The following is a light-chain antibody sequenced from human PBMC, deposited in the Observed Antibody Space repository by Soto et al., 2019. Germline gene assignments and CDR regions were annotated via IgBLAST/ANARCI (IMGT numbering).Light chain of an antibody. Sequence: EIVVTQSPDTLSVSPGEGATPSCTVSQSIRSNFAWYQQRPGQAPRLLLYGASARADGIPARFTGSGSGTEFTLPISSLQSEDFAVYYCQQYHIWPPWTSGQGTKVDI. CDR2: GAS. J-gene: IGKJ1*01. CDR1: QSIRSN. CDR3: QQYHIWPPWT. V-gene: IGKV3-15*01.